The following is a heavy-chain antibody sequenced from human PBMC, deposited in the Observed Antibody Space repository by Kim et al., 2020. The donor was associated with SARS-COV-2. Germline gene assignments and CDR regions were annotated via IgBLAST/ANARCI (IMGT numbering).Heavy chain of an antibody. CDR2: ISYDGSNK. V-gene: IGHV3-30-3*01. CDR1: GFTFSSYA. Sequence: GGSLRLSCAASGFTFSSYAMHWVRQAPGKGLEWVAVISYDGSNKYYADSVKGRFTISRDNSKNTLYLQMNSLRAEDTAVYYCAREEGTYGSSWYDYWGQGTLVTVSS. J-gene: IGHJ4*02. CDR3: AREEGTYGSSWYDY. D-gene: IGHD6-13*01.